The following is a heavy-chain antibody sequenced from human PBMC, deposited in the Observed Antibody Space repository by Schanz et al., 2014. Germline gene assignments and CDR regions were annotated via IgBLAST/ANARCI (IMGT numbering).Heavy chain of an antibody. D-gene: IGHD3-10*01. CDR1: GFKFTDYA. Sequence: EMQLLESGGGLAQPGGSLRLSCAASGFKFTDYAMTWVRQAPGKGLEWVATISGSSENTYYADSVKGRVTISRDNYRNTLFLQMRNLRADDTALYYCAKGKSEVRGISLDYWGQGTMVVVSS. V-gene: IGHV3-23*01. CDR3: AKGKSEVRGISLDY. CDR2: ISGSSENT. J-gene: IGHJ4*02.